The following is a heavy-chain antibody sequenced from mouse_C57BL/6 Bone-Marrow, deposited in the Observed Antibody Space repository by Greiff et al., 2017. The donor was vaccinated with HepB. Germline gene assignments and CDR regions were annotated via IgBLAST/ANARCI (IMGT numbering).Heavy chain of an antibody. D-gene: IGHD3-2*02. Sequence: DVQLQESGPELVKPGASVKMSCKASGYTFTDYNMHWVKQSHGKSLEWIGYINPNNGGTSYNQKFKGKATLTVNKSSSTAYMELRSLTSEDSAVYYCARGWSSGYVKILDYWGQGTTLTVSS. J-gene: IGHJ2*01. CDR2: INPNNGGT. CDR3: ARGWSSGYVKILDY. V-gene: IGHV1-22*01. CDR1: GYTFTDYN.